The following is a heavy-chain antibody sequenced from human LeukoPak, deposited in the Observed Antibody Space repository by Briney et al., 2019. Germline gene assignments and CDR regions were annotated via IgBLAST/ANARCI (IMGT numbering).Heavy chain of an antibody. CDR2: IYHTGDI. CDR1: GFSVNSNYY. CDR3: ARSWANLYYFDY. J-gene: IGHJ4*02. D-gene: IGHD4/OR15-4a*01. V-gene: IGHV4-38-2*01. Sequence: SETLSLTCSVSGFSVNSNYYWGWVRQPPGKGLEWIGNIYHTGDIFHNPSLESRVTMSVDTSKNQFSLKLTSVTAADTAVYYCARSWANLYYFDYWGQGALVAVSS.